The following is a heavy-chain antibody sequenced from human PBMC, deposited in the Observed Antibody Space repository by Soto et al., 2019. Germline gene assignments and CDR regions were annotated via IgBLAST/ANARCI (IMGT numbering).Heavy chain of an antibody. CDR1: GGSIVSSSYC. Sequence: SETLSLTCTVSGGSIVSSSYCCVWIRQPPWNGLEWIGSIYYSGSTYYNPSLKSRVTISVGTSKNQFSLKLSSVTAADTAVYYCASQGGGYSGYDYGDYGMDVWGQGTTVTVSS. V-gene: IGHV4-39*01. CDR3: ASQGGGYSGYDYGDYGMDV. J-gene: IGHJ6*02. D-gene: IGHD5-12*01. CDR2: IYYSGST.